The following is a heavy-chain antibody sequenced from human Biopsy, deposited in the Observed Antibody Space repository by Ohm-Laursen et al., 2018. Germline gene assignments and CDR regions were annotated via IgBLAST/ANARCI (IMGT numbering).Heavy chain of an antibody. D-gene: IGHD2/OR15-2a*01. CDR2: IYSNGNT. CDR1: GGSISGHF. V-gene: IGHV4-4*07. CDR3: ARATNSTGWPYYFYGMDV. Sequence: SQTLSLTCIVSGGSISGHFWSWVRQPAGKGLEWIGRIYSNGNTNYNPSLKSRVTISVDTSKNQFSLRLNSVAAADTAVYYCARATNSTGWPYYFYGMDVWGQGTTVTVSS. J-gene: IGHJ6*02.